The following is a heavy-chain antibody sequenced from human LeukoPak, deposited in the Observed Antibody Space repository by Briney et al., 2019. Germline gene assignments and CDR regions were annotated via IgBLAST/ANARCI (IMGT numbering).Heavy chain of an antibody. D-gene: IGHD3-22*01. Sequence: SVKVSCKASGFTFRTSAVQWVRQARGQRLEWIGWIVVGSGNTNYAQKFQERVTISRDMSTSTAYMELSSLRSEDTAVYYCAAQVNYHDSTVWDPWGQGTLVTVSS. V-gene: IGHV1-58*01. CDR2: IVVGSGNT. CDR3: AAQVNYHDSTVWDP. CDR1: GFTFRTSA. J-gene: IGHJ5*02.